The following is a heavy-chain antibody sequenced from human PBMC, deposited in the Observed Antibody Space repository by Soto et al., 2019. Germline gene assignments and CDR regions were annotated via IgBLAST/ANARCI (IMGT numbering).Heavy chain of an antibody. V-gene: IGHV4-39*01. D-gene: IGHD3-10*01. CDR2: IYYSGST. CDR1: GGSICSSSYY. CDR3: ARHPAGEIMVRGVLMYPDY. J-gene: IGHJ4*02. Sequence: PSETPSLTCTVSGGSICSSSYYWGWIRQPPGKGLEWIGSIYYSGSTYYNPSPKSRVTISVDTSKNQFSLRLSSVTAADTAVYYCARHPAGEIMVRGVLMYPDYWGQGTLVTSPQ.